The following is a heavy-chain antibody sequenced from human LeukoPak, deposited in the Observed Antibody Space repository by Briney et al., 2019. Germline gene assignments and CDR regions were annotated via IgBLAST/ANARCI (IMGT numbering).Heavy chain of an antibody. Sequence: KSSETLSLTCTVSGGSISSSSYYWGRIRQSPGKGLEWIGSIYYSGSTYYNPSLKSRVTISVDTSKNQFSLKLSSVTAADTAVYYCARTTTVTTFDYWGQGTLVTVSS. CDR1: GGSISSSSYY. CDR3: ARTTTVTTFDY. D-gene: IGHD4-17*01. V-gene: IGHV4-39*01. CDR2: IYYSGST. J-gene: IGHJ4*02.